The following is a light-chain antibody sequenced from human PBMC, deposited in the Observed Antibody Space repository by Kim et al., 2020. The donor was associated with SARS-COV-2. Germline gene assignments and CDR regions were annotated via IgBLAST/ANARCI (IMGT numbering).Light chain of an antibody. CDR2: DNN. Sequence: GQKVSISCSGSNSNIGNHYGSWYQLFTGTASKCHIYDNNKRPAGIPDRFSGSKSGTSATLGITGLLTGDEADYYCGTWDSSLSAFVFGTGTKVTVL. CDR1: NSNIGNHY. CDR3: GTWDSSLSAFV. J-gene: IGLJ1*01. V-gene: IGLV1-51*01.